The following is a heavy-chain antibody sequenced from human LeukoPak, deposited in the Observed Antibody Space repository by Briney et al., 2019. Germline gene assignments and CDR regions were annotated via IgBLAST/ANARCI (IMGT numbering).Heavy chain of an antibody. V-gene: IGHV4-59*01. CDR1: GGSIGSYY. J-gene: IGHJ3*02. CDR3: ARDVARHAFDI. D-gene: IGHD2-15*01. CDR2: ISYSGST. Sequence: TSETLSLTCTVSGGSIGSYYWSWIRQPPGKGLEWIGNISYSGSTNYNPSLKSRVTISVDTSKNQFSLNLSSVTAADTAVYYCARDVARHAFDIWGQGTMVTVSS.